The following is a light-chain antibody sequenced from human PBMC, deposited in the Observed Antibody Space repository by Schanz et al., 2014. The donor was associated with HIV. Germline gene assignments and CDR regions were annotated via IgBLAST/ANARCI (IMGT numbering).Light chain of an antibody. Sequence: QSVLTQPRSVSGSPGQSVTISCTGTSSDVGAYDYVSWYQQHSGKAPKLMIYDVTKRPSGVPDRFSGSKSGNTASLTISGLQAEDEADYYCCSYAGSYTLKVFGGGTKLTVL. CDR2: DVT. CDR3: CSYAGSYTLKV. V-gene: IGLV2-11*01. J-gene: IGLJ3*02. CDR1: SSDVGAYDY.